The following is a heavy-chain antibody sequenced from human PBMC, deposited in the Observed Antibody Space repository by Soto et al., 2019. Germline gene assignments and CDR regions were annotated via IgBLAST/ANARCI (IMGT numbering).Heavy chain of an antibody. D-gene: IGHD3-22*01. V-gene: IGHV1-8*01. CDR1: GYTFTSYD. J-gene: IGHJ6*02. Sequence: QVPLVQSGAEVKKPGASVKVSCKASGYTFTSYDINWVRQATGQGREWMGWMNPNSGNTGYAQKFQGRVTMTRNTSISTAYMELSSLRSEDTAVYYCARGVYYDSYGYYYYGMDVWGQGTTVTVSS. CDR3: ARGVYYDSYGYYYYGMDV. CDR2: MNPNSGNT.